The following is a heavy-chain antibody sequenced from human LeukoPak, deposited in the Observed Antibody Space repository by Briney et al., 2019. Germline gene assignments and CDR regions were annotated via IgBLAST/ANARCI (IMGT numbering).Heavy chain of an antibody. J-gene: IGHJ4*02. CDR1: GFTFSSYA. CDR3: TRDPILGAPDYFDY. Sequence: PGGSLRLSCAASGFTFSSYAMSWVRQAPGKGLEWVAVISFDGTDAFYADSVKGRFTISRDNSKNTMYLQMNNLREEDTAVYYCTRDPILGAPDYFDYWGQGTLVTVSS. V-gene: IGHV3-30*04. D-gene: IGHD1-26*01. CDR2: ISFDGTDA.